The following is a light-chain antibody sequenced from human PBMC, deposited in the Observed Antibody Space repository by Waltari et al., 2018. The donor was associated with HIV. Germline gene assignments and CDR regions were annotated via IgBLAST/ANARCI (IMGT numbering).Light chain of an antibody. Sequence: QSVLTQPPSASGTPGQRVTISCSGSSSNIGSNTVNWYQQLPETAPKLLIYSNNQRPSAVPYRFSCSKSGTAASLAISGLQSEDEADYYCAAWDDSLNGWVFGGGTKLTVL. CDR2: SNN. CDR3: AAWDDSLNGWV. V-gene: IGLV1-44*01. CDR1: SSNIGSNT. J-gene: IGLJ3*02.